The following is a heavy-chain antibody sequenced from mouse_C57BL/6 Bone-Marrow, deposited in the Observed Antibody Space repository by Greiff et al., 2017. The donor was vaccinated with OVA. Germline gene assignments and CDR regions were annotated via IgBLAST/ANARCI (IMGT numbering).Heavy chain of an antibody. CDR3: TRADGYYYFDY. CDR1: GFTFSSYA. D-gene: IGHD2-3*01. Sequence: EVKLVESGEGLVKPGGSLKLSCAASGFTFSSYAMSWVRQTPEKRLEWVAYISSGGDYIYYADTVKGRFTISRDNARNTLYLQMSRLKSEDTAMYYCTRADGYYYFDYWGQGTTLTVSS. J-gene: IGHJ2*01. CDR2: ISSGGDYI. V-gene: IGHV5-9-1*02.